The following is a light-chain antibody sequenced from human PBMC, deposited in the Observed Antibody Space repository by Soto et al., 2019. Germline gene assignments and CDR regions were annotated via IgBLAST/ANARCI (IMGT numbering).Light chain of an antibody. CDR3: CAYAGSYKV. Sequence: QSVLTQPPSVSGAPGQSVTISCTGSNSNIGAGYDVHWYQQIPGKAPKLLVYNSNSRPSGIPDRFSGSKSGNTASLTISGLQAEDEADYYCCAYAGSYKVFGTGTKVTVL. V-gene: IGLV1-40*01. CDR2: NSN. J-gene: IGLJ1*01. CDR1: NSNIGAGYD.